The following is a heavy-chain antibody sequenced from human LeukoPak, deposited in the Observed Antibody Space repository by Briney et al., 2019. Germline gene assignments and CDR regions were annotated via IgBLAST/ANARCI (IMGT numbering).Heavy chain of an antibody. J-gene: IGHJ4*02. D-gene: IGHD2-15*01. CDR1: GFTFSSYA. Sequence: GRSLRLSCAASGFTFSSYAMHWVCQAPGKGLEWVAVISYDGSNKYYADSVKGRFTISRDNSKNTLYLQMNSLRAEDTAVYYCARDGWDYWGQGTLVTVSS. V-gene: IGHV3-30-3*01. CDR2: ISYDGSNK. CDR3: ARDGWDY.